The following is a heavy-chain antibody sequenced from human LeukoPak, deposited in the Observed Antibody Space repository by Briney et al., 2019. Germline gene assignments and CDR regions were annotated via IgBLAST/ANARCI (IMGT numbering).Heavy chain of an antibody. CDR3: ARGSGRWLQRSEC. V-gene: IGHV4-31*03. Sequence: SQTLSLTCTVSGGSISSGGYYWSWIRQHPGKGLEWIGYIYYSGSTYYNPSLKSRVTISVDTSKNQFSLKRSSVTAADTAVYYCARGSGRWLQRSECWGQGTLVTVSS. CDR1: GGSISSGGYY. D-gene: IGHD1-26*01. J-gene: IGHJ4*02. CDR2: IYYSGST.